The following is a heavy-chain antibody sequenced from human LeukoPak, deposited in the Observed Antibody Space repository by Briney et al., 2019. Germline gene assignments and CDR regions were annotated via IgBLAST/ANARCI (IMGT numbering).Heavy chain of an antibody. D-gene: IGHD2-15*01. Sequence: SETLSLTCTVSGGSISSYYWSWIRQPPGKGLEWIGYIYYSGSTNYNPSLKSRVTISLDTSKNQFSLKLRSVTATDTAVYYCARLGLGYCSGGSCSNHYGMDVWGQGTTVTVSS. CDR2: IYYSGST. J-gene: IGHJ6*02. CDR1: GGSISSYY. V-gene: IGHV4-59*08. CDR3: ARLGLGYCSGGSCSNHYGMDV.